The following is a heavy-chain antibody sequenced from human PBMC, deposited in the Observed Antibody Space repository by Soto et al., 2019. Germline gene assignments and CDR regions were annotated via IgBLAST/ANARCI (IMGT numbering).Heavy chain of an antibody. J-gene: IGHJ4*02. CDR3: ARDTGNSFDY. Sequence: HVQLVQSGGELKKPGASVKVSCNTSGYTFNTYFITWVRQAPGQGLEWMGWISPHNGNTNYAEKFQGRVTMTADTITKTAYMELMNLRIDDTAVYYCARDTGNSFDYWVQGTPVTVSS. CDR1: GYTFNTYF. V-gene: IGHV1-18*01. CDR2: ISPHNGNT.